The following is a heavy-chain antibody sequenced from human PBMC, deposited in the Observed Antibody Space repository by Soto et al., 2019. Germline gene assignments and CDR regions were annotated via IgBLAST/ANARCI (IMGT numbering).Heavy chain of an antibody. CDR3: ARHAGAYFDY. J-gene: IGHJ4*02. V-gene: IGHV4-59*08. Sequence: SETLSLTCTVSGGSISSYYWSWIRQPPGKGLEWIGYIYYSGSTNYNPSLKSRVTISVDTSKNQFSLKLSSVTAADTAVYYCARHAGAYFDYWGQGTLVTVSS. CDR1: GGSISSYY. CDR2: IYYSGST. D-gene: IGHD2-8*02.